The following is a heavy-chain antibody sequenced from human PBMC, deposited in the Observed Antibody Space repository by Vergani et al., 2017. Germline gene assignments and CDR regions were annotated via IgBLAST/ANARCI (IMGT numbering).Heavy chain of an antibody. CDR2: IYYSGST. J-gene: IGHJ4*02. V-gene: IGHV4-39*01. Sequence: QLQLQESGPGLVKPSETLSLTCTVSGGSISSSSSYWGWIRQPPGKGLEWIGSIYYSGSTYYNPSLKSRVTISVDTSKNQFSLKLSSVTAADTAVYYCARLPEFVRDFDYWGQGTLVTVSS. CDR3: ARLPEFVRDFDY. CDR1: GGSISSSSSY.